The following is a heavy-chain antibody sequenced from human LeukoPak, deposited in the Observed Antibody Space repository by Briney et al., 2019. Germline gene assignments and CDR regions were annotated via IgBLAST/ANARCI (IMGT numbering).Heavy chain of an antibody. V-gene: IGHV3-74*01. CDR2: ISTDGSST. CDR3: AKGGYCSGGSCPGEDAFDI. D-gene: IGHD2-15*01. CDR1: GFTFSRYW. J-gene: IGHJ3*02. Sequence: GGSLRLSCAASGFTFSRYWMHWLRQAPGKGLVWVSRISTDGSSTSYADSVKGRFTISRDNGKNTLYLQMNSLRAEDTAVYYCAKGGYCSGGSCPGEDAFDIWGQGTMVTVSS.